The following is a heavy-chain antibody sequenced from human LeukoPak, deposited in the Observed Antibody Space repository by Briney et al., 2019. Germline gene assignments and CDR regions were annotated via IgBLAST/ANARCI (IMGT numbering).Heavy chain of an antibody. D-gene: IGHD3-22*01. CDR1: GFTFSSYA. J-gene: IGHJ4*02. Sequence: GESLRLSCAASGFTFSSYAMSWVRQAPGKGLEWVSAISGSGGSTYYAYSVKGRFTISRDNSKNTLYLQMNLLRAEDTAVYYCARATYYYDSSGYYVFYFDNWGQGTLVTVSS. V-gene: IGHV3-23*01. CDR2: ISGSGGST. CDR3: ARATYYYDSSGYYVFYFDN.